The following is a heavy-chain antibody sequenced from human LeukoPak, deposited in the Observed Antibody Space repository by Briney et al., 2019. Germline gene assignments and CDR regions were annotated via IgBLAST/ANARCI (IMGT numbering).Heavy chain of an antibody. V-gene: IGHV3-66*01. D-gene: IGHD3-10*01. CDR2: IYTDGST. CDR3: AVYYYGSFPPTNFAY. J-gene: IGHJ4*02. Sequence: GGSLRLSCAVSGFTVSSRYISWVRQAPGKGLEWVSFIYTDGSTYYAESVKGRFTISRDISKNTAYLQMNSLRAEDTALYFCAVYYYGSFPPTNFAYWGQGTLVTVSS. CDR1: GFTVSSRY.